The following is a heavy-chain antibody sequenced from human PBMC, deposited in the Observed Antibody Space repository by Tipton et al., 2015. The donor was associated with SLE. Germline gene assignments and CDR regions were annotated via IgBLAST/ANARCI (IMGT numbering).Heavy chain of an antibody. V-gene: IGHV3-30-3*01. J-gene: IGHJ5*02. Sequence: SLRLSCAASGFTFSSYAMHWVRQAPGKGLEWVAVISYDGSNKYYADSVKGRFTISRDNSKNSLYLQMNSLRAEDTAVYYCARDTYYDQGWFDPWGQGTLVTVSS. D-gene: IGHD3-22*01. CDR2: ISYDGSNK. CDR1: GFTFSSYA. CDR3: ARDTYYDQGWFDP.